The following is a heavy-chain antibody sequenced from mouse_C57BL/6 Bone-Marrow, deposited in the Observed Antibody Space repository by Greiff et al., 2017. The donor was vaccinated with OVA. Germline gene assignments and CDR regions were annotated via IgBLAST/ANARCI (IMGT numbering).Heavy chain of an antibody. CDR3: ARRLLYYFDY. CDR2: ISSCGSYT. Sequence: EVQGVESGGDLVKPGGSLKLSCAASGFTFSSYGMSLVRQTPDKRLEWVATISSCGSYTYYPDSVKGRFTISRDNAKNTLYLKMGSLKSEDTAMYYCARRLLYYFDYWGQGTTLTVSS. V-gene: IGHV5-6*01. D-gene: IGHD2-3*01. J-gene: IGHJ2*01. CDR1: GFTFSSYG.